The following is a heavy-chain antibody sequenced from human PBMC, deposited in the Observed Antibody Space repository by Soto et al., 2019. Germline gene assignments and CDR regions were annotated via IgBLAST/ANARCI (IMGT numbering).Heavy chain of an antibody. CDR2: IWYDGSNK. CDR3: AREQWLVRGAFDI. CDR1: GFTFSSYG. Sequence: GGCLRLSCAASGFTFSSYGMHWVRQAPGKGLEWVAVIWYDGSNKYYADSVKGRFTISRDNSKNTLYLQMNSLRAEDTGVYYCAREQWLVRGAFDIWGQGTMVTVSS. V-gene: IGHV3-33*01. J-gene: IGHJ3*02. D-gene: IGHD6-19*01.